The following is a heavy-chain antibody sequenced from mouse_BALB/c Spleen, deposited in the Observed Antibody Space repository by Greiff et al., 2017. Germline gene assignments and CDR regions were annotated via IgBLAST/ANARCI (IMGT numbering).Heavy chain of an antibody. CDR3: ARSGNGAMDY. J-gene: IGHJ4*01. CDR1: GFNIKDTY. D-gene: IGHD1-3*01. V-gene: IGHV14-3*02. CDR2: IDPANGNT. Sequence: VQLKESGAELVKPGASVKLSCTASGFNIKDTYMHWVKQRPEQGLEWIGRIDPANGNTKYDPKFQGKATITADTSSNTAYLQLSSLTSEDTAVYYCARSGNGAMDYWGQGTSVTVSS.